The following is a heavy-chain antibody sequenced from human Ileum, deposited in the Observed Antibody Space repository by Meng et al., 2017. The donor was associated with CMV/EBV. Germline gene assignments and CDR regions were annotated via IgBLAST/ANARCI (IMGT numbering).Heavy chain of an antibody. CDR3: VRLTGNSWLDY. CDR1: GDSVSSTTVT. J-gene: IGHJ4*02. D-gene: IGHD6-13*01. CDR2: TYYRSKWFN. Sequence: QAQLQQSRPGLVKTSQTLLLTRAISGDSVSSTTVTWNWIRQSPSRGLEWLGRTYYRSKWFNDYALSVRGRITINPDISKNQLSLQLNSVTPEDTAVYYCVRLTGNSWLDYWGRGTLVTVSS. V-gene: IGHV6-1*01.